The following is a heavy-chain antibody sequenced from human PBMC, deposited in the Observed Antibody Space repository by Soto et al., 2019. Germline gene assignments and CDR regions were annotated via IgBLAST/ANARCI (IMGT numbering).Heavy chain of an antibody. CDR1: GYTFTSYD. V-gene: IGHV1-8*01. D-gene: IGHD2-15*01. J-gene: IGHJ3*02. Sequence: ASVKVSCKASGYTFTSYDINWVRQATGQGLEWMGWMNPNSGNTGYAQKFQGRVTMTRNTSISTAYMELSSLRSEDTAVYYCARLTETRLYCSGGSCYFLVDDAFDIWGQGTVVTVS. CDR2: MNPNSGNT. CDR3: ARLTETRLYCSGGSCYFLVDDAFDI.